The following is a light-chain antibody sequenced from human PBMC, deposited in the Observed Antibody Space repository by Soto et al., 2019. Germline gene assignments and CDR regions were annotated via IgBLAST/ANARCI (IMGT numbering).Light chain of an antibody. CDR2: STI. CDR1: TGPVTSGYY. V-gene: IGLV7-43*01. CDR3: LLYYGDPRPNWV. J-gene: IGLJ3*02. Sequence: QTVVTQEPSLTVSPGGTVTLTCASSTGPVTSGYYPNWFQQKPGQAPRALIYSTINKHSWTPARFSGSLLGGKAALTLSGVQPGDEAEYYCLLYYGDPRPNWVFGGGTQLTVL.